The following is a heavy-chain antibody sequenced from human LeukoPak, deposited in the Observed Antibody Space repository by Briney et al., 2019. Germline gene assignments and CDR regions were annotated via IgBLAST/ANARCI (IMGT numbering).Heavy chain of an antibody. V-gene: IGHV1-69*05. CDR3: ARSGYCSSTSCYFGSYYYYYYMDV. D-gene: IGHD2-2*01. Sequence: SVKVSCKASGGTFSSYAISWVRQAPGQGLEWMGWIIPIFGTANYAQKFEGRVTITTDESTRTAYMELSSLRSEDTAVYYCARSGYCSSTSCYFGSYYYYYYMDVWGKGTTVTVSS. CDR1: GGTFSSYA. CDR2: IIPIFGTA. J-gene: IGHJ6*03.